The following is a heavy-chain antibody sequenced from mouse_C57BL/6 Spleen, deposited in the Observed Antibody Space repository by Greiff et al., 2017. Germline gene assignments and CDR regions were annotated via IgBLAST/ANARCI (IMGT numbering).Heavy chain of an antibody. D-gene: IGHD3-2*02. CDR3: ATLDSSGYRFAD. J-gene: IGHJ3*01. Sequence: VQLQQSGAELARPGASVKLSCKASGYTFTSYGISWVKQRTGQGLEWIGEIYPRSGNTYYNEKFKGKATLTADKSSSTAYMELRSLTSEDSAVYFWATLDSSGYRFADWGKGTLVTVSA. CDR2: IYPRSGNT. V-gene: IGHV1-81*01. CDR1: GYTFTSYG.